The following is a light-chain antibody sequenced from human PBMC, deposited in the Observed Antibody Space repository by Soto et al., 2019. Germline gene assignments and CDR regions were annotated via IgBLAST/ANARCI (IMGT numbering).Light chain of an antibody. CDR1: RSNIGNNY. Sequence: QSVLTQPPSVSAAPGQKVTVSCSGSRSNIGNNYVSWYQHLPGTAPKLLIYDNDKRPSGIPERFSASKSGTSATLDITGLQTGDEADYYCEAGDSNLSGGVFGGGTKLTVL. V-gene: IGLV1-51*01. CDR2: DND. J-gene: IGLJ3*02. CDR3: EAGDSNLSGGV.